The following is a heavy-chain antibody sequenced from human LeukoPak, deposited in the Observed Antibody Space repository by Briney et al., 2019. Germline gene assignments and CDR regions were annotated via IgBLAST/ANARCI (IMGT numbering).Heavy chain of an antibody. CDR3: ARSPSTSSRIDY. Sequence: PGGALRLSCAASGVTISIDWVRWGREAPGKGLVCGSRINSEGGTTSDAESVRGGVTISRDNAKNMLYLQTNSLRAEDKGIYYCARSPSTSSRIDYWGQATLVTVSS. CDR2: INSEGGTT. CDR1: GVTISIDW. D-gene: IGHD2-2*01. V-gene: IGHV3-74*01. J-gene: IGHJ4*02.